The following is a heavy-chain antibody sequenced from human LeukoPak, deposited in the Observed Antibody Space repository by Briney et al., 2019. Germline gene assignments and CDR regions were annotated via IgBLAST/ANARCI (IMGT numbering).Heavy chain of an antibody. V-gene: IGHV1-3*04. J-gene: IGHJ6*03. CDR2: INTGNGNT. D-gene: IGHD2-2*01. CDR3: ARALSITSLVVRDV. CDR1: GYTFTNYV. Sequence: GASVKVSCKASGYTFTNYVIYWVRQAPGQRLEWMGWINTGNGNTKYSKRFRGRVTVTRDTSATTAYMELSSLRSEDTALYYCARALSITSLVVRDVWGKGTTFTVS.